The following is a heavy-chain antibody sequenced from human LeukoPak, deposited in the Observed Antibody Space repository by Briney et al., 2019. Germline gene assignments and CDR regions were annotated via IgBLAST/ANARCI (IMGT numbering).Heavy chain of an antibody. J-gene: IGHJ4*02. V-gene: IGHV3-23*01. CDR3: AKQLGYCSDGSCYFPY. CDR1: GFTFSSSA. Sequence: GGSLRLSCAASGFTFSSSAMSWVRQAPGKGLEWVSAISSNGGYTYYADSVQGRFTISRDNSKSTLCLQMNSLRAEDTAVYYCAKQLGYCSDGSCYFPYWSQGTLVTVSS. D-gene: IGHD2-15*01. CDR2: ISSNGGYT.